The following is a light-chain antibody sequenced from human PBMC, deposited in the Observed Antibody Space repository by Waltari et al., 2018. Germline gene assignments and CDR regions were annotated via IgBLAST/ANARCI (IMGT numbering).Light chain of an antibody. Sequence: DVVMTQSPDSLAVSLGERATINCKSSQSLLYTSNNKNYLAWYQQKPGQPPKILIYWASFRESGFPDRFSGSGSGTDFTLTISGLQAEDVASYFCLQYLHTPRTFGQGTKVEIK. J-gene: IGKJ1*01. CDR2: WAS. CDR3: LQYLHTPRT. V-gene: IGKV4-1*01. CDR1: QSLLYTSNNKNY.